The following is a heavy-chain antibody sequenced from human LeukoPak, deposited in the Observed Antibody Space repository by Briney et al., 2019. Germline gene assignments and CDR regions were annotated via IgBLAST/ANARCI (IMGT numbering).Heavy chain of an antibody. CDR2: IIPIFGTA. D-gene: IGHD3-22*01. V-gene: IGHV1-69*06. Sequence: SVKVSCKASGGTFSSYAISWVRQAPGQGLEWMGGIIPIFGTANYAQKFQGRVTITADKSTSTAYMELSSLRSEDTAVYYCARDLYDSSGYSSWGQGTLVTVSS. CDR1: GGTFSSYA. CDR3: ARDLYDSSGYSS. J-gene: IGHJ5*02.